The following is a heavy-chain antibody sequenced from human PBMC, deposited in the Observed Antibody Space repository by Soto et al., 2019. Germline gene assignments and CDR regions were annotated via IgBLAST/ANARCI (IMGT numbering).Heavy chain of an antibody. V-gene: IGHV4-39*01. Sequence: SEALSLTCTVSSGSISSTIYSWDWLRQPPGKGLEWIGSIFYSGSTYYNPSLKSRVTISVDTSKNQFSLTLTSVTAAATAVYYCARHRYSYGVYYFDYWGQGTLVT. CDR2: IFYSGST. CDR3: ARHRYSYGVYYFDY. CDR1: SGSISSTIYS. D-gene: IGHD5-18*01. J-gene: IGHJ4*02.